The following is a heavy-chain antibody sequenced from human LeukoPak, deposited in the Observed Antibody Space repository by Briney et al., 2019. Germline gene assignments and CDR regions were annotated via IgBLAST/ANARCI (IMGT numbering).Heavy chain of an antibody. Sequence: GGSLRLSCAASGFTFSSYGMNWVRQAPGKGLEWVSFVSIGGTYIYYADSVRGRFTISRDDAKNSLYLQMNSLTAEDTAEYYCARNKINTVTTGWYFDLWGRGTLVTVSS. CDR3: ARNKINTVTTGWYFDL. J-gene: IGHJ2*01. D-gene: IGHD4-17*01. CDR2: VSIGGTYI. CDR1: GFTFSSYG. V-gene: IGHV3-21*01.